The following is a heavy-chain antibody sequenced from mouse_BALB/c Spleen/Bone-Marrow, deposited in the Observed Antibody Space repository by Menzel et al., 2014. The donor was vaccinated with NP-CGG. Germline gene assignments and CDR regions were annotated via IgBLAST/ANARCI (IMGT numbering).Heavy chain of an antibody. CDR2: IDPANGNT. V-gene: IGHV14-3*02. J-gene: IGHJ4*01. CDR3: ARGLLQYYYAMDY. CDR1: GFNIKDTY. Sequence: VHVKQSGAELVKPGASVKLSCTASGFNIKDTYMHWVKQRPEQGLEWIGRIDPANGNTKYDPKFQGKAIITADTSSNTAYLQLSSLTSEDTAVYYCARGLLQYYYAMDYWGQGTSVTVSS. D-gene: IGHD2-3*01.